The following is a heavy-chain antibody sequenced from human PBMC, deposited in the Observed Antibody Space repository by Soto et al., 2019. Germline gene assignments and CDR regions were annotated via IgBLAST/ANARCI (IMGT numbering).Heavy chain of an antibody. CDR2: INGRSNYV. V-gene: IGHV3-21*01. J-gene: IGHJ4*01. CDR3: AREDGVVGSASAFDH. Sequence: EVQVVESGGGLVKPGGSLRLSCVFSGFTFSTYTMNWVRQAPGKGLDWVSSINGRSNYVYYAESVKGRFTISRDNAKNSMSLQMNRLRDEDTAIYYCAREDGVVGSASAFDHWGLGNLVTGSS. CDR1: GFTFSTYT. D-gene: IGHD1-26*01.